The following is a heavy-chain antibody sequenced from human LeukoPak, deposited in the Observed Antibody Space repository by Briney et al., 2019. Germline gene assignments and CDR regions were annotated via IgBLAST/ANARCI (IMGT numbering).Heavy chain of an antibody. Sequence: ASVKVSCKASGGTFTSYAISWVRQAPGQGLEWRGRIIPILGIANYAQKFQGRVTITADKSTSTAYMELSSLRSEDTAVYYCARLRPGESYSSPLDYWGQGTLVTVSS. J-gene: IGHJ4*02. CDR3: ARLRPGESYSSPLDY. CDR2: IIPILGIA. D-gene: IGHD5-18*01. V-gene: IGHV1-69*04. CDR1: GGTFTSYA.